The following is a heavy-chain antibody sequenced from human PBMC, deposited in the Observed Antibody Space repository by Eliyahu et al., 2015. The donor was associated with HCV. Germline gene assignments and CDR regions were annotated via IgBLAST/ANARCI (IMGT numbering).Heavy chain of an antibody. V-gene: IGHV4-59*01. CDR2: IYXSGST. D-gene: IGHD1-26*01. CDR3: ARGRRWELPGGYYYYGMDV. Sequence: QVQLQESGPGLVKPSETLSLTCTVSGXSXSSYYWSWIRQPPGKGLEWIGYIYXSGSTNYNPSLKSRVTISVDTSKNQFSLKLSSVTAADTAVYYCARGRRWELPGGYYYYGMDVWGQGTTVTVSS. J-gene: IGHJ6*02. CDR1: GXSXSSYY.